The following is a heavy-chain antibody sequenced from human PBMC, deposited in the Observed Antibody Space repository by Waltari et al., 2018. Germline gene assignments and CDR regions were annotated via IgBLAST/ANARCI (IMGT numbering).Heavy chain of an antibody. D-gene: IGHD3-22*01. CDR2: INAGNGNT. CDR3: ARHPLVRQYYYDSSGYYFDY. J-gene: IGHJ4*02. CDR1: GYTFTSYA. Sequence: QVQLVQSGAEVKKPGASVKVSCKASGYTFTSYAMHWGRQAPGQRLEWMGWINAGNGNTKYSQKFQGRVTITRDTSASTAYMELSSLRSEDTAVYYCARHPLVRQYYYDSSGYYFDYWGQGTLVTVSS. V-gene: IGHV1-3*01.